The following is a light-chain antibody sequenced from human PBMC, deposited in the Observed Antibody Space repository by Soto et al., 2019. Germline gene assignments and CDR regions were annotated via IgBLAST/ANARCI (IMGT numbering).Light chain of an antibody. Sequence: QSVLTQPPSVSAAPGQKVTISCSGSSSDIGNNYVSWYQHLPGTAPKLLIYDNNKRPSGIPDRFSGSKSGTSATLGITGLQAGDEADYYCGTWDIIVSAGWGVFGGGTKLTVL. CDR2: DNN. J-gene: IGLJ2*01. V-gene: IGLV1-51*01. CDR1: SSDIGNNY. CDR3: GTWDIIVSAGWGV.